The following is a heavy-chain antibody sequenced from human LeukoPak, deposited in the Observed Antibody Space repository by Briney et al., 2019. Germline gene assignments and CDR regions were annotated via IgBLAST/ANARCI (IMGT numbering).Heavy chain of an antibody. CDR3: ARGYYGMDV. J-gene: IGHJ6*02. V-gene: IGHV3-66*01. CDR2: IHSGGST. Sequence: GSLKLSCAGSGFTVSSNYMSWVRQAPGKGLDWVSVIHSGGSTYYADSVKGRFTISRDNSKNTLYLQMNSLGVEDTAVYYCARGYYGMDVWGQGTTVTVSS. CDR1: GFTVSSNY.